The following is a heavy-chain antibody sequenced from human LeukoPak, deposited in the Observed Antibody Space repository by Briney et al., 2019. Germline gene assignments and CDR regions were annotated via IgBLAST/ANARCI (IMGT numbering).Heavy chain of an antibody. CDR3: ARYDLSTLDD. CDR2: IHHSDLT. J-gene: IGHJ4*02. CDR1: GISITTFY. D-gene: IGHD2/OR15-2a*01. Sequence: PSETLSLTCTVSGISITTFYWAWIRQPPGKGLEWIGYIHHSDLTDHIPSLKNRVTISVDTSKNQFSLRLHSVTSADTAVYFCARYDLSTLDDWGPGTLVTVSS. V-gene: IGHV4-59*01.